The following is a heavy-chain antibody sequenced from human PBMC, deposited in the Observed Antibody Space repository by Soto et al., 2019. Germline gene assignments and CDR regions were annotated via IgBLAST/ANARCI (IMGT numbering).Heavy chain of an antibody. CDR2: IFHSGSP. Sequence: PSETLSLTSTVSGGSMSRHFWSWIRQPPGKRLEWVGFIFHSGSPSYNPSLKSRVTISVDTSKNQFSLRLTSVTAADTAVYYCARYSSDSCHPAYCFDYWGQGALVTVSS. CDR3: ARYSSDSCHPAYCFDY. J-gene: IGHJ4*02. V-gene: IGHV4-59*11. D-gene: IGHD2-2*01. CDR1: GGSMSRHF.